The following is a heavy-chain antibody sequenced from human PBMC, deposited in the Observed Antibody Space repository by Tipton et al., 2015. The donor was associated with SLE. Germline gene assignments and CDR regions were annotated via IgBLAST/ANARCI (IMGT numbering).Heavy chain of an antibody. D-gene: IGHD1-7*01. CDR1: GGSISSSSYY. CDR2: IYFSGRT. CDR3: ARREGGNYAAAVDI. J-gene: IGHJ3*02. V-gene: IGHV4-61*05. Sequence: TLSLTCTVSGGSISSSSYYWGWIRQPPGKGLEWIGYIYFSGRTDYNPSLKSRVTISVDTSKNQFSLKLTSVTAADTAMYYCARREGGNYAAAVDIWGQGTMVTVSS.